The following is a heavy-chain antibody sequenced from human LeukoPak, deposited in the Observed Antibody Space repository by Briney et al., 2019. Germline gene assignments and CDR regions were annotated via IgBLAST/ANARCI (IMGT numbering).Heavy chain of an antibody. Sequence: GGSLRLSCAASGFTFSSYSMNWVRQAPGKGLEWVSSISSSSYIYYADSVKGRFTISRDNSKNTLYLQMNSLRAEDTAVYYCATYVGAKGSFDYWGQGTLVTVSS. CDR2: ISSSSYI. D-gene: IGHD1-26*01. J-gene: IGHJ4*02. CDR1: GFTFSSYS. CDR3: ATYVGAKGSFDY. V-gene: IGHV3-21*04.